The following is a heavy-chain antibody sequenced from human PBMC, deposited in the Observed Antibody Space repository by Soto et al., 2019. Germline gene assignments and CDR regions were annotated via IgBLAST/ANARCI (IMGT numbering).Heavy chain of an antibody. J-gene: IGHJ6*02. CDR1: GFTFSSYA. V-gene: IGHV3-23*01. CDR3: AKDIYSGSYFDPYYYYGMDV. Sequence: VQLLESGGGLVQPGGSLRLSCAASGFTFSSYAMSWVRQAPGKGLEWVSAISGSGGSTYYADSVKGRFTISRDNSKNTLYLQMNSLRAEDTAVYYCAKDIYSGSYFDPYYYYGMDVWGQGTTVTVSS. D-gene: IGHD1-26*01. CDR2: ISGSGGST.